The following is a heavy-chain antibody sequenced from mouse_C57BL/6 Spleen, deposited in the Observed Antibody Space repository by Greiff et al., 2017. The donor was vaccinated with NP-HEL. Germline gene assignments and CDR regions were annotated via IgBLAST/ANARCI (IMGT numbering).Heavy chain of an antibody. V-gene: IGHV1-49*01. D-gene: IGHD2-2*01. CDR2: FTLYSDAT. CDR3: AISSGYDDEGYAMDY. J-gene: IGHJ4*01. CDR1: YFAFMASA. Sequence: VVESGAELVRPGSSVKLSCKASYFAFMASAMHWVKQRPGHGLEWIGSFTLYSDATKYSENFKGKATLTADTSSSTAYMELSSLTSEDSAVYYGAISSGYDDEGYAMDYWGQGTSVTVSS.